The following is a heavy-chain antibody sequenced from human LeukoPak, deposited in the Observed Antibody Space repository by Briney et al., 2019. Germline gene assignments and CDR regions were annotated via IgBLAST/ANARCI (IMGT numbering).Heavy chain of an antibody. V-gene: IGHV3-23*01. Sequence: GGSLRLSCAASGFTFSSYAMSWVRQAPGKGLEWVSAISGSGGSTYYADSVKGRFTISRDNSKNTLYLQMNSLRAEDTAVYYCAKARERDKWNYSPPDFDYWGQGTLVTVSS. CDR2: ISGSGGST. D-gene: IGHD1-7*01. CDR1: GFTFSSYA. J-gene: IGHJ4*02. CDR3: AKARERDKWNYSPPDFDY.